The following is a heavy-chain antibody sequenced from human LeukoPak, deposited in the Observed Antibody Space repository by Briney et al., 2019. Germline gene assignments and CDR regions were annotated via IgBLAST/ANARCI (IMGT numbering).Heavy chain of an antibody. Sequence: GGSLRLSCAASGFTVSNSYMIWVRQAPGKGLEWVSVIYSGGLTYYADSVKGRFTISRDNSKNTLYLEMNSLRAEDTATYYCARDPHYYGSGSYSHWGQGTLVTVSS. V-gene: IGHV3-53*01. J-gene: IGHJ4*02. CDR1: GFTVSNSY. CDR3: ARDPHYYGSGSYSH. CDR2: IYSGGLT. D-gene: IGHD3-10*01.